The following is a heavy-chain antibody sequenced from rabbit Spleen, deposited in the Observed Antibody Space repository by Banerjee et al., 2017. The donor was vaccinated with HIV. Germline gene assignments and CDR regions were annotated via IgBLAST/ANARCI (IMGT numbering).Heavy chain of an antibody. Sequence: QSLEVSGGGLLKPAGTLTPPCTASAFFFITRNYIWWGRHAPGKGLVWIGCIDSFGSGGTCCTSWAKGRFTVSKTSSTTVTLQMTSLTATDTAAYFCARDALGYALASYSSALWGPGTLVTVS. V-gene: IGHV1S40*01. J-gene: IGHJ4*01. CDR2: IDSFGSGGT. CDR3: ARDALGYALASYSSAL. CDR1: AFFFITRNY. D-gene: IGHD6-1*01.